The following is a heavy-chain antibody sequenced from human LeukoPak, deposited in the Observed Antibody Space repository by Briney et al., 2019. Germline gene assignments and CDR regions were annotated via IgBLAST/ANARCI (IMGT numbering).Heavy chain of an antibody. CDR3: ARDKGGGSTNPNWFDP. J-gene: IGHJ5*02. D-gene: IGHD2-2*01. CDR2: INPNSGGT. Sequence: ASVKVSCKASGYSFTGYYMHWVRQAPGQGLEWMGWINPNSGGTNYAQKFQGRVTMTRDTSISTAYMELSRLRSDDTAVYYCARDKGGGSTNPNWFDPWGQGTLVTVSS. V-gene: IGHV1-2*02. CDR1: GYSFTGYY.